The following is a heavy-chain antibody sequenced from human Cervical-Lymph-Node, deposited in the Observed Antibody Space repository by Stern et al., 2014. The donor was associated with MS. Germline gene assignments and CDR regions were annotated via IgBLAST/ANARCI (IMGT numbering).Heavy chain of an antibody. J-gene: IGHJ6*02. Sequence: EVQLVESGGGLVQPGRSLRLSCVASGFNFHGYNMHWVRQAPGKGLEWVSGISWNSDNIGYAASVKGRFTISRDNAKNSLYLQMNSLRAEDTALYYCASNPFYYYGLDVWGQGTTVTVSS. CDR3: ASNPFYYYGLDV. CDR1: GFNFHGYN. CDR2: ISWNSDNI. V-gene: IGHV3-9*01. D-gene: IGHD1-14*01.